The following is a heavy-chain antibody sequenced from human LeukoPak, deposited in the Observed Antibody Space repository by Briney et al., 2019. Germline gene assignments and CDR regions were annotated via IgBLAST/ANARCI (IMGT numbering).Heavy chain of an antibody. D-gene: IGHD6-6*01. CDR3: AGSSDNFQH. CDR1: GFTFSSYA. Sequence: PGRSLRLSCAASGFTFSSYAMHWVRQAPGKGLEWVAVISYDGSNKYYADSVKGRFTISRDNSKNTLYLQMNSLRAEDTAVYYCAGSSDNFQHWGQGTLVTVSS. CDR2: ISYDGSNK. J-gene: IGHJ1*01. V-gene: IGHV3-30-3*01.